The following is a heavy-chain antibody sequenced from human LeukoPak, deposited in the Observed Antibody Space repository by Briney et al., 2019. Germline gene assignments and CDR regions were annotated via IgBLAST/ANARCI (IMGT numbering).Heavy chain of an antibody. V-gene: IGHV3-15*01. D-gene: IGHD3-3*01. CDR1: GFTFSNAW. CDR3: THNIDFWSGYYRDY. CDR2: IKRKSDGGTT. Sequence: GRSLRLSCAASGFTFSNAWMSWVRQAPGQGLEWVGRIKRKSDGGTTEYAAPVKGRFSISRDDSKNTLYLQMNSLKIEDTAVYYCTHNIDFWSGYYRDYWGQGTLVTVSS. J-gene: IGHJ4*02.